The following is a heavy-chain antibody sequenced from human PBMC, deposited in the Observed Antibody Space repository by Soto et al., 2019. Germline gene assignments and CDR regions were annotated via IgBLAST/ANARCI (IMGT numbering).Heavy chain of an antibody. CDR1: GFTFSNAW. CDR3: TTEVPPWVISRRYYYDSSGYYSDY. V-gene: IGHV3-15*01. J-gene: IGHJ4*02. CDR2: IKSKTDGGTT. Sequence: GGSLRLSCAASGFTFSNAWMSWVCQAPGKGLEWVGRIKSKTDGGTTDYAAPVKGRFTISRDDSKNTLYLQMNSLKTEDTAVYYCTTEVPPWVISRRYYYDSSGYYSDYWGQGTLVTVSS. D-gene: IGHD3-22*01.